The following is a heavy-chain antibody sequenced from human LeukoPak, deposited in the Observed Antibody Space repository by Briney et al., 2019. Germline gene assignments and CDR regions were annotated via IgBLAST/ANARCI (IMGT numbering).Heavy chain of an antibody. CDR1: GFSLRTSEMC. CDR2: IDWDDDK. CDR3: AGAYSRGCFFDS. Sequence: SGPTLVNPTQTLTLTCTFSGFSLRTSEMCVSWIRQPPGKALEWLARIDWDDDKYYSTSLKTRLTISKDTSKNQVVLTMTNMDLVDTACFYCAGAYSRGCFFDSGARETRAPVSS. D-gene: IGHD6-19*01. J-gene: IGHJ4*02. V-gene: IGHV2-70*11.